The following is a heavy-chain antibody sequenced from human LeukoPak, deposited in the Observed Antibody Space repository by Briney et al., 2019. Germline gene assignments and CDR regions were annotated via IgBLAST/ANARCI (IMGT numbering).Heavy chain of an antibody. CDR3: ARAYSGYSIDF. CDR2: MYPSGGGS. D-gene: IGHD3-22*01. J-gene: IGHJ4*02. CDR1: GYTFTNFY. V-gene: IGHV1-46*01. Sequence: ASVKVSCRASGYTFTNFYLHWVRQAPGHGLVWMGIMYPSGGGSSYAQKFEGRGTMTRDTSTSTVYMELSSLTSQDTAVYHCARAYSGYSIDFWGQGTLVTVSS.